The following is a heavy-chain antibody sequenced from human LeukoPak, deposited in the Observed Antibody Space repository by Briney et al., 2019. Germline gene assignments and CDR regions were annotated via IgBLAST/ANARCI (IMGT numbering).Heavy chain of an antibody. J-gene: IGHJ6*02. D-gene: IGHD2-2*01. CDR2: INPNSGGT. CDR1: GHTFTGYY. Sequence: ASVKVSCKASGHTFTGYYMHWVRQAPGQGLEWMGWINPNSGGTNYAQKFQGRVTMTRDTSISTAYMELSRLRSDDTAVYYCARDNCSSTSCALSPYYYYGMDVWGQGTTVTVSS. CDR3: ARDNCSSTSCALSPYYYYGMDV. V-gene: IGHV1-2*02.